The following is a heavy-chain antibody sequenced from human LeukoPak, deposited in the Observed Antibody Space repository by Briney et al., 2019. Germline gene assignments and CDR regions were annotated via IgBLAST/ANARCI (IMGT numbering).Heavy chain of an antibody. J-gene: IGHJ4*02. CDR3: AKWRLVPRDPFDY. CDR2: IKQDGSKK. Sequence: PGGSLRLSCAASGFTFSDYWMHWVRQAPGKGLEWVANIKQDGSKKYYVDSVKGRFTISRDNAKNSLYLQMNSLRVEDTAVYYCAKWRLVPRDPFDYWGQGTLVTVSS. CDR1: GFTFSDYW. V-gene: IGHV3-7*03. D-gene: IGHD6-19*01.